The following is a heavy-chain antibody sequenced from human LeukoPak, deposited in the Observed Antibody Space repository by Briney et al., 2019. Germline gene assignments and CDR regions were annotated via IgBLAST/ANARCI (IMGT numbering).Heavy chain of an antibody. V-gene: IGHV4-34*01. Sequence: SETLSLTCAVYGGSFSGYYWSWIRQPPGKGPEWIGEINHSGSTNYNPSLKSRVTISVDTSKNQFSLKLSSVTAADTAVYYCARGLVLRFLEWLSPYFDYWGQGTLVTVSS. CDR3: ARGLVLRFLEWLSPYFDY. CDR1: GGSFSGYY. CDR2: INHSGST. D-gene: IGHD3-3*01. J-gene: IGHJ4*02.